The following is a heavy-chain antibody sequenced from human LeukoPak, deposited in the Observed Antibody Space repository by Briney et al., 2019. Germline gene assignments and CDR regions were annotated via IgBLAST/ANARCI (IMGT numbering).Heavy chain of an antibody. CDR2: ISWNSGSI. D-gene: IGHD2-2*01. CDR3: AKGVRRYCSSTSCNYFDY. V-gene: IGHV3-9*01. CDR1: GFTFDDYA. J-gene: IGHJ4*02. Sequence: PGGSLRLSCAASGFTFDDYAMHWVRQAPGKGLERVSGISWNSGSIGYADSVKGRFTISRDNAKNSLYLQMNSLRAEDTALYYCAKGVRRYCSSTSCNYFDYWGQGTLVTVSS.